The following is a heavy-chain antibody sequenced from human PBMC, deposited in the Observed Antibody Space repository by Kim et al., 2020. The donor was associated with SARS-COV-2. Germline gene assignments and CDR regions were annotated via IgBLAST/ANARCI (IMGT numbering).Heavy chain of an antibody. V-gene: IGHV3-21*01. CDR2: ISSSSSYI. Sequence: RGSLRLSCAASGFTFSSYSMNWVRQAPGKGLEWVSSISSSSSYIYYADSVKGRFTISRDNAKNSLYLQMNSLRAEDTAVYYCARDWGVYGTGTTGFDYWGQGTLVTVSS. CDR1: GFTFSSYS. D-gene: IGHD1-1*01. CDR3: ARDWGVYGTGTTGFDY. J-gene: IGHJ4*02.